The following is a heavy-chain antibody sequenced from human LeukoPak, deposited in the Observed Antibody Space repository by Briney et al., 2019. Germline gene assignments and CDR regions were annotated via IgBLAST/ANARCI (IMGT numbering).Heavy chain of an antibody. Sequence: PGGSLRLSCAASGFTFSSYAMHWVRQAPGNGLEWVAVISYDGSNKYYADSVKGRFTISRDNSKNTLYLQMNSLRAEDTAVYYCAKDRSDYDILTGYYTQTTTFDYWGQGTLVTVSS. CDR1: GFTFSSYA. CDR2: ISYDGSNK. V-gene: IGHV3-30*04. D-gene: IGHD3-9*01. CDR3: AKDRSDYDILTGYYTQTTTFDY. J-gene: IGHJ4*02.